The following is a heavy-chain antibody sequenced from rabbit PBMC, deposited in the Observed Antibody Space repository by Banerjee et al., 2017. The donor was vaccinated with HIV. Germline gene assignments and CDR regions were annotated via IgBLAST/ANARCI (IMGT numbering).Heavy chain of an antibody. V-gene: IGHV1S45*01. CDR2: IDTGSSGNT. CDR1: GFSFSRNYR. J-gene: IGHJ4*01. CDR3: ARDLAGVIGWNFNL. Sequence: QEQLVESGGGLVQPEGSLTLTCTASGFSFSRNYRMCWVRQAPGKGLEWIARIDTGSSGNTYYASWAKGRFTISKTSSTTVTLQMTGLTAADTATYFCARDLAGVIGWNFNLWGPGTLVTVS. D-gene: IGHD4-1*01.